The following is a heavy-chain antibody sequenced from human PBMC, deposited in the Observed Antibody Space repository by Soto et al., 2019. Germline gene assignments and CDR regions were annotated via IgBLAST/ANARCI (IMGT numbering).Heavy chain of an antibody. CDR3: ARGGRWERLLDY. Sequence: QLQLQESGSGLVKPSQTLSLTCAVSGGSISSGGYSWSWIRQPPGKGLEWIGYIYHSGSTYYNPSXXSXXTISVDRSKNQFSLKLSSVTAADTAVYYCARGGRWERLLDYWGQGSLVTVSS. D-gene: IGHD1-26*01. J-gene: IGHJ4*02. CDR1: GGSISSGGYS. V-gene: IGHV4-30-2*01. CDR2: IYHSGST.